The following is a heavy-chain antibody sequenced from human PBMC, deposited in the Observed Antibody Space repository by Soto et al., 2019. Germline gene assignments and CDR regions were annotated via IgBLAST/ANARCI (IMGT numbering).Heavy chain of an antibody. D-gene: IGHD4-17*01. CDR2: ISGSGAST. J-gene: IGHJ6*02. Sequence: GGSLRPSCAASGFTFRSYVMTWVRQAPGKGLEWVSVISGSGASTYFAASVKGRFTISRDDSKNTLYLQMNSLRAEDTAVYYCAKDAEPLTTVITSYYYGMDVWGQGTAVTVSS. V-gene: IGHV3-23*01. CDR1: GFTFRSYV. CDR3: AKDAEPLTTVITSYYYGMDV.